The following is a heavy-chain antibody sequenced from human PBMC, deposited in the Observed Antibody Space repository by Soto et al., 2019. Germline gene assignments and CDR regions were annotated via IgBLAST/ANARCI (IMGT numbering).Heavy chain of an antibody. D-gene: IGHD1-26*01. CDR3: AKGSYSGTYSDFDY. CDR1: GRTFSRYD. V-gene: IGHV3-30*18. J-gene: IGHJ4*02. Sequence: GGSLRLSCAASGRTFSRYDMHWVRQAPGKGLEWVAVISHDGSNKYYTDSVKGRFTLSRDNSKNTLYLQMNSLRAGDTAVYYCAKGSYSGTYSDFDYWGQGALVTYPQ. CDR2: ISHDGSNK.